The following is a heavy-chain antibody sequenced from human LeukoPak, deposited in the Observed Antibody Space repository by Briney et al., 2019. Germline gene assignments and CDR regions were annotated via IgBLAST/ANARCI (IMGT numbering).Heavy chain of an antibody. V-gene: IGHV1-18*01. CDR3: ARDWNVMDV. Sequence: ASVKVSCKASGGTFSSYAISWVRQAPGQGLEWMGWISVYNGNTKYAQKLQGRVTMTTDTSTSTAYMELRSLRSDDTAVYYCARDWNVMDVWGQGTTVTVSS. D-gene: IGHD1-1*01. J-gene: IGHJ6*02. CDR1: GGTFSSYA. CDR2: ISVYNGNT.